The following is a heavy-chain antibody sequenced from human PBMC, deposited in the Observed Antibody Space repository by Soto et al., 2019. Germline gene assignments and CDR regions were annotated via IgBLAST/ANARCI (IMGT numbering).Heavy chain of an antibody. Sequence: QVQLQQWGAGLLKPSETLSLTCAVYGGSFSGYYWSWIRQPPGKGLEWIGEINHSGSTNYNPSLKSRVTISVDTSKNQFSLKLSSVTDADTAVYYCARIHDYIWGSYRSLNWFDPWGQGTLVTVSS. V-gene: IGHV4-34*01. CDR1: GGSFSGYY. CDR3: ARIHDYIWGSYRSLNWFDP. J-gene: IGHJ5*02. D-gene: IGHD3-16*02. CDR2: INHSGST.